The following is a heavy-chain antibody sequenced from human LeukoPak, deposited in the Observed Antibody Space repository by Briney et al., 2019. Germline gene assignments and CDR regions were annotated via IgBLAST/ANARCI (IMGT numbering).Heavy chain of an antibody. CDR3: AREVYGSGWSHFDY. Sequence: SETLSLTCTVSGGSMSNIDYYWGWIRQSPGKGLEWIGSIYYSGTTYYNPSLKSRVTISIDTSKNQFSLRLSSVTAADRALYYCAREVYGSGWSHFDYWGQGTLVTVSS. CDR1: GGSMSNIDYY. V-gene: IGHV4-39*07. J-gene: IGHJ4*02. CDR2: IYYSGTT. D-gene: IGHD6-19*01.